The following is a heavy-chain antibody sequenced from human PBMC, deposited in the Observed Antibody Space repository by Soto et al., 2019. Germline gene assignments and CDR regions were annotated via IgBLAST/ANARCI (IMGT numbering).Heavy chain of an antibody. V-gene: IGHV3-15*07. Sequence: GGSLRLSCAASGFTFSNAWMNWVRQAPGKGLEWVGRIKSKTDGGTTDYAAPVKGRFTISRDDSKNTLYLQMNSLKTEDTAVYYCTTGQRVRRDGYNAFDYGMDVWGQGTTVTVSS. J-gene: IGHJ6*02. CDR3: TTGQRVRRDGYNAFDYGMDV. CDR2: IKSKTDGGTT. D-gene: IGHD5-12*01. CDR1: GFTFSNAW.